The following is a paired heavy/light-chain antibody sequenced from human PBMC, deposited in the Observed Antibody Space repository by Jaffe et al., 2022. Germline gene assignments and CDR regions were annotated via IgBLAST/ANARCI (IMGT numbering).Light chain of an antibody. Sequence: EIVLTQSPGTLSSSPGERATLSCRASHSVSSSYLGWYQQKVGQAPRLLIYGASSRATGIPDRFIGSGSGTDFTLTISRLEPEDFAVYYCQQYGSAPVTFGQGTKVDIK. J-gene: IGKJ1*01. CDR3: QQYGSAPVT. CDR2: GAS. CDR1: HSVSSSY. V-gene: IGKV3-20*01.
Heavy chain of an antibody. CDR1: GFTFSIYA. J-gene: IGHJ4*02. D-gene: IGHD6-13*01. Sequence: EVQLLESGGGLVQPGGSLRLSCAASGFTFSIYALTWVRQTPGKGLEWVSSISSSGNNIYYADSVKGRFSISRDNSKNTLYLQLNSLRAEDTAVYYCARKLLGIGADPSPVFDFWGQGALVTVSS. CDR3: ARKLLGIGADPSPVFDF. CDR2: ISSSGNNI. V-gene: IGHV3-23*01.